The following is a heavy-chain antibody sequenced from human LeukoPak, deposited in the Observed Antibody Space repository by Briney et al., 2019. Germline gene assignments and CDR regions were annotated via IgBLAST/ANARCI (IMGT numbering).Heavy chain of an antibody. CDR2: IYTSGST. D-gene: IGHD3-16*01. Sequence: SETLSLTCTVSGGSINNYYWSWIRQPAGKGLEWIGRIYTSGSTNYNPSLKSRISISVDTSKNQFPLKLTSVTAADTAVYYCAREHPRGEVDDFDYWGQGTLVTVSS. J-gene: IGHJ4*02. CDR1: GGSINNYY. CDR3: AREHPRGEVDDFDY. V-gene: IGHV4-4*07.